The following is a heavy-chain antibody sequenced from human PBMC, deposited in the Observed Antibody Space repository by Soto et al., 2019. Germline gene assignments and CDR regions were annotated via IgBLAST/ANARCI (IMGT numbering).Heavy chain of an antibody. CDR3: AKSSWGQCGGDCYPDY. Sequence: QVQLVESGGGVVQPGRSLRLSCAASGFTFSSYGMHWVRQAPGKGLEWVAVISYDGSNKYYADSVKGRFTISRDNTRNTLYLQMISVRAEDTALYYCAKSSWGQCGGDCYPDYWGQGTLVTVSS. D-gene: IGHD2-21*02. V-gene: IGHV3-30*18. J-gene: IGHJ4*02. CDR2: ISYDGSNK. CDR1: GFTFSSYG.